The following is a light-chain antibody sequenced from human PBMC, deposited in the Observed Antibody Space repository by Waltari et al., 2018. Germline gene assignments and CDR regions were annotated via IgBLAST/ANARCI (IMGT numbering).Light chain of an antibody. CDR3: QSYDTSLSVV. V-gene: IGLV1-40*01. CDR1: CSNTGAGYD. J-gene: IGLJ3*02. Sequence: QSVLTQPPSVSAAPGQRVTISCTGSCSNTGAGYDVHWYQHLPRAAPKLLIFGSTSRPLGVPARFFGSTSGTSASLAITGLQAEDEADYYCQSYDTSLSVVFGGGTKLTVL. CDR2: GST.